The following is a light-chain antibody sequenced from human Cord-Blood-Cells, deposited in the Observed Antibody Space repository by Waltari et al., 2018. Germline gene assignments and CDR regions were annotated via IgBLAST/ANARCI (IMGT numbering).Light chain of an antibody. CDR1: QSISSY. CDR3: QQSYSTPWT. J-gene: IGKJ1*01. CDR2: AAS. V-gene: IGKV1-39*01. Sequence: IQLTQSPSSLSASVADRVTITCRESQSISSYLNLYQQKPGKAPKLLSYAASSLQSGVPSRFSGSGSGTDFTLTISSLQPEDFATYYCQQSYSTPWTFGQGTKVEIK.